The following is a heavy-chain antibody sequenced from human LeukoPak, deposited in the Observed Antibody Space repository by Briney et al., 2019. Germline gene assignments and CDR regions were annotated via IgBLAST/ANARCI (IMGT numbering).Heavy chain of an antibody. Sequence: ASVKVSCKASGYTFTSYGISWVRQAPGQGLEWMGWMNPNSGNTGYAQKFQGRVTMTRNTSISTAYMELSSLRSEDTAVYYCARDTAMDDFDYWGQGTLVTVSS. CDR3: ARDTAMDDFDY. V-gene: IGHV1-8*02. D-gene: IGHD5-18*01. J-gene: IGHJ4*02. CDR2: MNPNSGNT. CDR1: GYTFTSYG.